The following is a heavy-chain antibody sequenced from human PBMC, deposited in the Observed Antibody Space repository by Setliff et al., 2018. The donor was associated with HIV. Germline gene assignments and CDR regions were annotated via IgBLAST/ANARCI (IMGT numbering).Heavy chain of an antibody. D-gene: IGHD5-12*01. CDR3: AKSSPSIGYISDH. V-gene: IGHV4-59*03. J-gene: IGHJ4*02. CDR2: ISPTGNT. Sequence: SDTLSLTCSVSGASISSYYWSWIRQPPGKGLEWIGYISPTGNTNYNPSLKSRVTISTDTSKNQFSLNVRSVTAADTAAYFCAKSSPSIGYISDHWGQGTLVTVSS. CDR1: GASISSYY.